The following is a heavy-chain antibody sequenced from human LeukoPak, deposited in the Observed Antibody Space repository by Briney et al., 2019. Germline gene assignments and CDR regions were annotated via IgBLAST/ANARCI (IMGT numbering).Heavy chain of an antibody. Sequence: GASVKVSCKASGGTFSTYAIVWVRQAPGQGLEWMGGIIPIFGSANYAQKFQGGVTITTDESTSTAYMELSSLRSEDTAVYYCARVFRRWFDSWGQGTLVTVSS. V-gene: IGHV1-69*05. J-gene: IGHJ5*01. CDR1: GGTFSTYA. CDR3: ARVFRRWFDS. CDR2: IIPIFGSA. D-gene: IGHD1-14*01.